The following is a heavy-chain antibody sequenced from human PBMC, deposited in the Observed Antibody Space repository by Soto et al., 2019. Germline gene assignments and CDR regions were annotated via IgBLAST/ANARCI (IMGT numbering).Heavy chain of an antibody. CDR3: AHAFGGTSWPNDAFDV. J-gene: IGHJ3*01. D-gene: IGHD3-16*01. CDR2: IYWDDDT. CDR1: GFSFSADGVG. Sequence: QITLKESGPTLVKPTQTLTLTCIFSGFSFSADGVGVGWIRQPPGKALEWLALIYWDDDTRYRPSLKSRLTITKDSSKNQVVLTMTNMDPVHTATYYCAHAFGGTSWPNDAFDVWGQGTVVTVSS. V-gene: IGHV2-5*02.